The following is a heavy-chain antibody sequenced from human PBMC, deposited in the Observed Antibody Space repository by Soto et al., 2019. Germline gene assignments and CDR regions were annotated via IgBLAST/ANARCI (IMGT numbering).Heavy chain of an antibody. V-gene: IGHV3-21*01. D-gene: IGHD6-19*01. CDR2: ISSSSSYI. Sequence: VQLVESGGGLVKPGGSLRLSCAASGFTFSSYSMNWVRQAPGKGLEWVSSISSSSSYIYYADSVKGRFTISRDSAKNSLYLQMNSLRAEDTAVYYCASEQWAGGMDVWGQGTTVTVSS. CDR3: ASEQWAGGMDV. CDR1: GFTFSSYS. J-gene: IGHJ6*02.